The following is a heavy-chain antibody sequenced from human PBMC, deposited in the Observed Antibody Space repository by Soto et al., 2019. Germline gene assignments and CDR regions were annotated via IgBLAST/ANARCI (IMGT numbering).Heavy chain of an antibody. J-gene: IGHJ6*03. CDR2: ISGSGGST. CDR3: AKRPDPSYCSGGSCYSEGYYYYMDV. D-gene: IGHD2-15*01. Sequence: GSLRLSCAASGFTFSSYAMSWVRQAPGKGLEWVSAISGSGGSTYYADSVKGRFTISRDNSKNTLYLQMNSLRAEDTAVYYCAKRPDPSYCSGGSCYSEGYYYYMDVWGKGTTVTVSS. CDR1: GFTFSSYA. V-gene: IGHV3-23*01.